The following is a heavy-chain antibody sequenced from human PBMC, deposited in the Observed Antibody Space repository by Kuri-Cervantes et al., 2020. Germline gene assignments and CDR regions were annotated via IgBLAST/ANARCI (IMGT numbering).Heavy chain of an antibody. V-gene: IGHV4-59*01. J-gene: IGHJ6*02. CDR2: IYYSGST. Sequence: GSLRLSCTVSGGSISSYYWSWIRQPPGKGLEWIGYIYYSGSTNYNPSLKSRVTISVDTSKNQFSLKLSSVTAADTAVYYCARDKRYFSYYYYGMDVWGQGTTVTVSS. CDR1: GGSISSYY. D-gene: IGHD3-3*01. CDR3: ARDKRYFSYYYYGMDV.